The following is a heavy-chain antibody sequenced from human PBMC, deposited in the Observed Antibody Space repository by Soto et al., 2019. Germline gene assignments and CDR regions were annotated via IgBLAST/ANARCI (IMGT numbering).Heavy chain of an antibody. CDR1: GGSISSYY. CDR3: AGGTSSPTPDYYYYYYMDV. D-gene: IGHD3-16*01. CDR2: IYYSGST. V-gene: IGHV4-59*01. J-gene: IGHJ6*03. Sequence: SETLSLTCTVSGGSISSYYWSWIRQPPGKGLEWIGYIYYSGSTNYNPSLKSRVTISVDTSKNQFSLKLSSVTAADTAVYYCAGGTSSPTPDYYYYYYMDVWGKGTTVTVSS.